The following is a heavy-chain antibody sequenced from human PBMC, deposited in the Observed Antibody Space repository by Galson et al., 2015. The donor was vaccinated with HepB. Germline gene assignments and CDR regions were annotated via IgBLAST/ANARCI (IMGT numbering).Heavy chain of an antibody. CDR2: IYYSGST. CDR3: ARATNKGAARLTHYFDY. J-gene: IGHJ4*02. D-gene: IGHD6-6*01. Sequence: ETLSLTCTVSGGSISSYYWSWIRQPPGKGLEWIGYIYYSGSTYYNPSLKSRVTISVDTSKNQFSLKLSSVTAADTAVYYCARATNKGAARLTHYFDYWGQGTLVTVSS. CDR1: GGSISSYY. V-gene: IGHV4-59*12.